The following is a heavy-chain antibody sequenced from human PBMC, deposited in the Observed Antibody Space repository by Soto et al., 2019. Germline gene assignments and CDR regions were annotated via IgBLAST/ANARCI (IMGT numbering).Heavy chain of an antibody. Sequence: QVQLVQSGAEVKQPGASVTVSCKASRYTFTSFHIHWVRQVPGQGLEWMGEINPSTGCTGYEQNFQGRVTMTRDTSTSTVYMVLSSLRSADTAVYYCARIAGPGVTYFGFWGQGTPVTVSS. CDR2: INPSTGCT. CDR3: ARIAGPGVTYFGF. D-gene: IGHD6-13*01. J-gene: IGHJ4*02. V-gene: IGHV1-46*01. CDR1: RYTFTSFH.